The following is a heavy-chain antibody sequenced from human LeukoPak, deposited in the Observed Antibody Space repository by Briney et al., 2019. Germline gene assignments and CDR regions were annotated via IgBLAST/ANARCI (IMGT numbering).Heavy chain of an antibody. J-gene: IGHJ3*02. CDR3: AKDPWSAARPAVAFDI. V-gene: IGHV3-30*02. D-gene: IGHD6-6*01. CDR1: GFTFSSYG. Sequence: GGSLRLSCAASGFTFSSYGMHWVRQAPGKGLEWVAFIRYDGSNKYYADSVKGRFTISRDNSKNTLYLQMNSLRAEDTAVYYCAKDPWSAARPAVAFDIWGQGTMVTVSS. CDR2: IRYDGSNK.